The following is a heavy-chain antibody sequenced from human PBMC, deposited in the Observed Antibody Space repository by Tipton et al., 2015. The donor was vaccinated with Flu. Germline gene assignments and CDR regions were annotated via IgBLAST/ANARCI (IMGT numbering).Heavy chain of an antibody. Sequence: PSLTCAVSGDSTSSDFYWAWIRQFPGKGLEWIGTVSRTGSTIYNPSLKSRVTISNDTSKNQFPLNMRSVTAADMAVYCCARRDYSNYVSDPKSWFDPWGQGTLVAVSS. CDR3: ARRDYSNYVSDPKSWFDP. V-gene: IGHV4-38-2*01. CDR1: GDSTSSDFY. CDR2: VSRTGST. D-gene: IGHD4-11*01. J-gene: IGHJ5*02.